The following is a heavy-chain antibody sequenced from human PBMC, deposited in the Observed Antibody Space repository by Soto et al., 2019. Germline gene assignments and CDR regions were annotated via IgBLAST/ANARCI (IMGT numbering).Heavy chain of an antibody. V-gene: IGHV1-69*08. CDR1: GGTFSSYT. CDR3: ARERDSNFDY. CDR2: IIPILGIA. J-gene: IGHJ4*02. Sequence: QVQLVQSGAEVKKPGSSVKVSCKASGGTFSSYTISWVRQAPGQGLEWMGRIIPILGIANYALKFQGRVTITADKSTSTAYMELSSVRAEDTAVYYCARERDSNFDYWGQGTLVTVSS.